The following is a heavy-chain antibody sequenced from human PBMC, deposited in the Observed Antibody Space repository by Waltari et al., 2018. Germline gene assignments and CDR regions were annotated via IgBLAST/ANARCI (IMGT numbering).Heavy chain of an antibody. V-gene: IGHV1-69*01. CDR2: IIPRFGTA. Sequence: QVQLVQSGAEVKKPGSSVKVSCKASGGTFSSYAISWVRQAPGQGLEWMGGIIPRFGTANYAQTFQGRVTITADESTSTAYMELSSLRSEDTAVYYCVAPSGFLVRGVIDDYYYYGMDVWGQGTTVTVSS. J-gene: IGHJ6*02. CDR1: GGTFSSYA. CDR3: VAPSGFLVRGVIDDYYYYGMDV. D-gene: IGHD3-10*01.